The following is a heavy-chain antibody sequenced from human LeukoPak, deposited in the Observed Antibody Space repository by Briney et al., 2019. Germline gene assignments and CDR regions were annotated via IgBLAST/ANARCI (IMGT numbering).Heavy chain of an antibody. D-gene: IGHD6-19*01. CDR3: ARAVAGRLDY. V-gene: IGHV6-1*01. Sequence: SQTLSLTCGISGDSVSSNSVACTWIRPSPSRGIEWLGSTYYRSKWYNAYAVSVKSRIHIKADTSKNQYSRQWNSVTPEDTAVYYCARAVAGRLDYWGQGTRVSVSS. CDR1: GDSVSSNSVA. CDR2: TYYRSKWYN. J-gene: IGHJ4*02.